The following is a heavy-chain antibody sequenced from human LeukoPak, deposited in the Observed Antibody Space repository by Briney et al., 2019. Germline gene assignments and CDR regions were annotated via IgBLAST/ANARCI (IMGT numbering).Heavy chain of an antibody. D-gene: IGHD6-6*01. CDR1: GGTFSSYA. V-gene: IGHV1-69*05. J-gene: IGHJ6*03. CDR3: ARDSSSSHYYYYMDV. CDR2: IIPIFGTA. Sequence: SVKASCKAAGGTFSSYAISWVRQALGQGLEWMGGIIPIFGTANYAQKFQGRVTITTDESTSTAHMELSSLRSEDTAVYYCARDSSSSHYYYYMDVWGKGTTVTVSS.